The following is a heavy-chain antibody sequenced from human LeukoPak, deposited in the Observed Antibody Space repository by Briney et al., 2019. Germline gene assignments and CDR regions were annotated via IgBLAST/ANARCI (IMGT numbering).Heavy chain of an antibody. CDR1: GFTFSSYA. CDR3: AKGPKQLLVGSRGYYFDY. D-gene: IGHD6-13*01. CDR2: ISGSGDRR. V-gene: IGHV3-23*01. J-gene: IGHJ4*02. Sequence: GGSLRLSCGASGFTFSSYAMSWVRQAPGKGLEWVSGISGSGDRRNYADSVKGRFTISRDISKNTLYLQMNSLRAEDTAVYYCAKGPKQLLVGSRGYYFDYWGQGTLVTVSS.